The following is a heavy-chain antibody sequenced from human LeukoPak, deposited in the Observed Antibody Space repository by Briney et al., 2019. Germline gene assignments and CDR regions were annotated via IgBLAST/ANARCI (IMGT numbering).Heavy chain of an antibody. Sequence: SETLSLTCAVYGGSFSGYYWSWIRQPPGKGLEWIGEINHSGSTNYNPSLKSRVTISVDTSKNQFSLKLSSVTAADTAVYYCAGELYYYDSRGYYYNWFDPWGQGTLVTVSS. V-gene: IGHV4-34*01. D-gene: IGHD3-22*01. CDR2: INHSGST. CDR3: AGELYYYDSRGYYYNWFDP. CDR1: GGSFSGYY. J-gene: IGHJ5*02.